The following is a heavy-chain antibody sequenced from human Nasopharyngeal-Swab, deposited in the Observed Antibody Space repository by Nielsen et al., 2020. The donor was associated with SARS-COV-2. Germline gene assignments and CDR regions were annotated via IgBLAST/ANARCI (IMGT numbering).Heavy chain of an antibody. CDR2: IYPGDSDT. Sequence: QVSCKGSGYSLTSYWIGRVRQMPGKGLEWMGIIYPGDSDTRYSPSFQGQVTISADKSISTAYLQWSSLKASDTAMYYCARHQVVRGVRTNFDYWGQGTLVTVSS. CDR1: GYSLTSYW. D-gene: IGHD3-10*01. J-gene: IGHJ4*02. CDR3: ARHQVVRGVRTNFDY. V-gene: IGHV5-51*01.